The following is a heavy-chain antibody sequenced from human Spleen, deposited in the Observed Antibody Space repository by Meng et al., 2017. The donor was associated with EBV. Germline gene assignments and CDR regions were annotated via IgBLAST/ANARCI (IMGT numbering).Heavy chain of an antibody. D-gene: IGHD6-19*01. Sequence: LELGEPGPGQVKRSETLSPTCTDSGDSSISFYYWGWIRQPPGRGLEWIGSVHYTGSTYYSPSLKSRVTVSVDTYKNQFSLRLTSVTAADTAVYYCARPFPSWQSPRLDPFGAWGQGTLVTVSS. J-gene: IGHJ5*02. CDR2: VHYTGST. CDR1: GDSSISFYY. V-gene: IGHV4-39*01. CDR3: ARPFPSWQSPRLDPFGA.